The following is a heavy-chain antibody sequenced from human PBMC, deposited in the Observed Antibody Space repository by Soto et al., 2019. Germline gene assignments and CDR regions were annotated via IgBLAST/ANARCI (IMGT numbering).Heavy chain of an antibody. J-gene: IGHJ5*02. CDR3: ASKWDYYDSSGYNLFDP. CDR2: IYYSGST. CDR1: GGSISSSSYY. D-gene: IGHD3-22*01. Sequence: SETLSLTCTVSGGSISSSSYYWGWIRQPPGNGLEWIGSIYYSGSTYYNPSLKSRVTISVDTSKNQFSLKLSSVTAADTAVYYCASKWDYYDSSGYNLFDPWGQGTLVTVSS. V-gene: IGHV4-39*01.